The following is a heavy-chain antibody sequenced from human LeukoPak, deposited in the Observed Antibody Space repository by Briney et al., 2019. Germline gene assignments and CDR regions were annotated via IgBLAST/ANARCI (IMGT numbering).Heavy chain of an antibody. CDR3: ARVGGYSYGYLDY. J-gene: IGHJ4*02. D-gene: IGHD5-18*01. CDR1: GFTVSSNY. V-gene: IGHV3-66*01. Sequence: GGSLRLSCAASGFTVSSNYMSWVRQAPGKGLEWVSVIYSGGSTYYADFVKGRFTISRDNSKNTLYLQMNSLRAEDTAVYYCARVGGYSYGYLDYWGQGTLVTVSS. CDR2: IYSGGST.